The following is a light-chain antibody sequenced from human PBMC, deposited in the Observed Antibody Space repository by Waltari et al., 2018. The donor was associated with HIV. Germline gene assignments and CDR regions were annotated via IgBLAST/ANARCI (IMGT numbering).Light chain of an antibody. CDR3: AAWDDSLSGRWV. CDR2: RNN. J-gene: IGLJ3*02. V-gene: IGLV1-47*01. CDR1: TSTIGSNF. Sequence: QSVLTQPPSASGTPGQRVTISCSGSTSTIGSNFVSWYQQLPGMAPKLLIYRNNQRPSGVPDRFSGSKSGTSASLAISGLRSEDEADYYCAAWDDSLSGRWVFGGGTKVTVL.